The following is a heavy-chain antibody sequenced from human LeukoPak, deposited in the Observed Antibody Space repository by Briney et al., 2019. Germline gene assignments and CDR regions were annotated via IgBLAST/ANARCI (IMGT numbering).Heavy chain of an antibody. V-gene: IGHV5-51*01. Sequence: GESLKISCKGSGYSFTSYWIGWVRQMPGKGLEGMGIIYPGDSDTRYSPSFQGQVTISADKSISAAYLQWSSLKASETAVYYCARTTDYLTWFDPWGQGTLVTVSS. D-gene: IGHD4-11*01. CDR1: GYSFTSYW. CDR2: IYPGDSDT. CDR3: ARTTDYLTWFDP. J-gene: IGHJ5*02.